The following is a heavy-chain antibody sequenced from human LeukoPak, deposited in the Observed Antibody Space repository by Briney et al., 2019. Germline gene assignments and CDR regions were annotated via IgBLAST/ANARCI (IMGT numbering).Heavy chain of an antibody. Sequence: SETLSLTCTVSGGSISSYYWSWIRQPPGKGLEWIGSIYYSGSTYYNPSLKSRVTISVDTSKNQFSLKLSSVTAADTAVYYCASLRTYYYDSSGYYFDYWGQGTLVTVSS. D-gene: IGHD3-22*01. CDR3: ASLRTYYYDSSGYYFDY. J-gene: IGHJ4*02. V-gene: IGHV4-59*05. CDR1: GGSISSYY. CDR2: IYYSGST.